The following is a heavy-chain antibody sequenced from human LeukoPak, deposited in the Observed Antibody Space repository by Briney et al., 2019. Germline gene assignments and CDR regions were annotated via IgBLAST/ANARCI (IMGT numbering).Heavy chain of an antibody. CDR1: GDSVSSNSAA. V-gene: IGHV6-1*01. Sequence: SQTLSLTCAISGDSVSSNSAAWNWIRQSPSRGLEWLGRTYYRSKWYNDYAVSVKSRITINPDTSKNQFSLQLNSVTPEDTAVYYCARGGIGYDYVWGSYRTEAAFDYWGQGTLVTVSS. D-gene: IGHD3-16*02. CDR2: TYYRSKWYN. J-gene: IGHJ4*02. CDR3: ARGGIGYDYVWGSYRTEAAFDY.